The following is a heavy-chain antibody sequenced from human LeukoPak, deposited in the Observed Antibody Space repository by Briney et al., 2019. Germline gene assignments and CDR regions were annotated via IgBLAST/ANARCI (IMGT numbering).Heavy chain of an antibody. CDR3: ARTVNLITGTMRGVFDY. Sequence: SVKVSRKASGGTFSSYAISWVRQAPGQGLEWMGGIIPIFGTANYAQKFQGRVTITTDESTSTAYMELSSLRSEDTAVYYCARTVNLITGTMRGVFDYWGQGTLVTVSS. J-gene: IGHJ4*02. CDR2: IIPIFGTA. CDR1: GGTFSSYA. D-gene: IGHD1-7*01. V-gene: IGHV1-69*05.